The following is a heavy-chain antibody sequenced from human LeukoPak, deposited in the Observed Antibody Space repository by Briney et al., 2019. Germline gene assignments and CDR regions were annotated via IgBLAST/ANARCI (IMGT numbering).Heavy chain of an antibody. Sequence: SETLSLTCTVSGGSIRRSSYYWGWIRQPPGKELEWIGSIYYSGNTYYNPSLKSRVTTSVDTSKTQFSLKLNSVTAADTAVYYCARHPSTIFGVVRQTGWFDPWGQGTLVTVSS. D-gene: IGHD3-3*01. J-gene: IGHJ5*02. CDR2: IYYSGNT. V-gene: IGHV4-39*01. CDR1: GGSIRRSSYY. CDR3: ARHPSTIFGVVRQTGWFDP.